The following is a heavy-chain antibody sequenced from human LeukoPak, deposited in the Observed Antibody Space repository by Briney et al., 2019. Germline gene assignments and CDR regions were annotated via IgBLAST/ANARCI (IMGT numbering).Heavy chain of an antibody. CDR3: ASPRYCSSTSCYKERGFDY. CDR2: ISYDGSNK. J-gene: IGHJ4*02. V-gene: IGHV3-30-3*01. Sequence: QPGGSLRLSCAASGFTFSSYWMSWVRQAPGKGLEWVAVISYDGSNKYYADSVKGRFTISRDNSKNTLYLQMNSLRAEDTAVYYCASPRYCSSTSCYKERGFDYWGQGTLVTVSS. CDR1: GFTFSSYW. D-gene: IGHD2-2*02.